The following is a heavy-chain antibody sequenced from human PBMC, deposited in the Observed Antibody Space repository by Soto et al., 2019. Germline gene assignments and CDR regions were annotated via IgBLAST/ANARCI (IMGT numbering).Heavy chain of an antibody. CDR2: IYYSGST. D-gene: IGHD2-15*01. CDR3: ARGATYSKVVDY. J-gene: IGHJ4*02. CDR1: GGSISSGGYY. Sequence: SETLSLTCTVSGGSISSGGYYWSWIRQHPGKGLEWLGYIYYSGSTYYNPSLKSRVTISVDTSKNQFSLKLSSVTAADTAVYYCARGATYSKVVDYWGQGTLVTVAS. V-gene: IGHV4-31*03.